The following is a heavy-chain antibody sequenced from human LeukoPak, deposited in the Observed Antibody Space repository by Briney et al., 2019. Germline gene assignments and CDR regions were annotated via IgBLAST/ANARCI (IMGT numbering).Heavy chain of an antibody. D-gene: IGHD3-10*01. Sequence: GGSLRLSCAASGFTFDNFAMHWVRQAPGKGLEWVSGITWNSRVKTYTPSVKGRFTISRDNAKNSLYLQMNSLRAEDTAVYYCARDSSGSQGDYWGQGTLVTVSS. CDR1: GFTFDNFA. J-gene: IGHJ4*02. CDR3: ARDSSGSQGDY. V-gene: IGHV3-9*01. CDR2: ITWNSRVK.